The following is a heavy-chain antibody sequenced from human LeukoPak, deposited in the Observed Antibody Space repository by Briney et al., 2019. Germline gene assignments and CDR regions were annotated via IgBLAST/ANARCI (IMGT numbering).Heavy chain of an antibody. CDR2: ITRSSNFK. V-gene: IGHV3-21*01. Sequence: AGGSLRLSCAASGFTFSSYSMNWVRQAPGKGLEWVSSITRSSNFKYYADSVKGRFTISRDNAKNSLYLQMNSLRAEDTAMYYCARGRYDSSGYYCISDYWGQGTLVTVSS. D-gene: IGHD3-22*01. CDR1: GFTFSSYS. J-gene: IGHJ4*02. CDR3: ARGRYDSSGYYCISDY.